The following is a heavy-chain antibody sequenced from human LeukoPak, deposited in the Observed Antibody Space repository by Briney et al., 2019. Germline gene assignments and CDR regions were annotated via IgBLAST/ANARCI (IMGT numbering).Heavy chain of an antibody. V-gene: IGHV3-11*01. CDR2: ISSSGSTL. Sequence: GGSLRLSCAASEFTFSSYWMSWIRQAPGKGLEWVSYISSSGSTLYYADSVKGRITISRDNAKNSLYLQMNSLRADDTAVYSCAKDKGPTGSYYFDYWGQGTLVTVSS. CDR3: AKDKGPTGSYYFDY. CDR1: EFTFSSYW. D-gene: IGHD4-17*01. J-gene: IGHJ4*02.